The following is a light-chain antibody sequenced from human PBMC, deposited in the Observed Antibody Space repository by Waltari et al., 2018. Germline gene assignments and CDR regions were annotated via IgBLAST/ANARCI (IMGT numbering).Light chain of an antibody. CDR3: SSYAGSNTLL. V-gene: IGLV2-11*01. Sequence: QAALTQPPSVSGSPGQSVTISCTGTSSDIGGYNYVSWYQQHPGKAPKLMIYDVSKRPAGVSDSFSGSKSGNAASLTISGLQAEDEADYYCSSYAGSNTLLFSGGTRLTVL. J-gene: IGLJ2*01. CDR1: SSDIGGYNY. CDR2: DVS.